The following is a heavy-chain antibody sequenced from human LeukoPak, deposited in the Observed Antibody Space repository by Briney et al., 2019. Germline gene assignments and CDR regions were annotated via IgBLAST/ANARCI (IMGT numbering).Heavy chain of an antibody. V-gene: IGHV3-7*01. J-gene: IGHJ6*03. CDR3: AREAYCGGPSCFAVNYMDV. D-gene: IGHD2-21*01. CDR2: IRPDGSEQ. Sequence: GGSLRLSCAASGFPFSSFWMNWVRQTPGRGLEWLANIRPDGSEQYYVDSVRGRFSVSRDNSNNSVYLHMNSLRGDDTALYRCAREAYCGGPSCFAVNYMDVWGKGTTVTVSS. CDR1: GFPFSSFW.